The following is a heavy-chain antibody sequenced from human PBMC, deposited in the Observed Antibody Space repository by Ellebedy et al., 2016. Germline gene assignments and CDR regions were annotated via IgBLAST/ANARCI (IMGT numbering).Heavy chain of an antibody. CDR3: AREREGRYCSSTSCYPPGAQGELLSD. Sequence: SETLSLXCAVYGGSFSGYYWSWIRQPPGKGLEWIGEINHSGSTNYNPSLKSRVTISVDTSKNQFSLKLSSVTAADTAVYYCAREREGRYCSSTSCYPPGAQGELLSDWGQGTLVTVSS. D-gene: IGHD2-2*01. J-gene: IGHJ4*02. CDR2: INHSGST. V-gene: IGHV4-34*01. CDR1: GGSFSGYY.